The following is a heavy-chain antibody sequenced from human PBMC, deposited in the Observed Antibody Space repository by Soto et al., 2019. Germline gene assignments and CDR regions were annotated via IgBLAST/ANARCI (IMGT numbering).Heavy chain of an antibody. J-gene: IGHJ6*02. Sequence: VSLTIPCKCSGNSFTRYWIGWVRQMPGKGLEWMGIIYPGDSDTRYSPSFQGQVTISADKSISTAYLQWSSLKPSDTAMYYCSRHLRGYDFWSGYYDRNYYYCGMDVWGQGPTVTVSS. V-gene: IGHV5-51*01. CDR2: IYPGDSDT. CDR3: SRHLRGYDFWSGYYDRNYYYCGMDV. CDR1: GNSFTRYW. D-gene: IGHD3-3*01.